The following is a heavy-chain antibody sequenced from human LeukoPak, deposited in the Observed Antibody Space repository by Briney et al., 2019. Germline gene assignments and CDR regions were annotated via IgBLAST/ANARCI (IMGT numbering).Heavy chain of an antibody. CDR1: GFTFSSDW. CDR3: AKDWGYCSSTSCYTTYFDY. D-gene: IGHD2-2*02. CDR2: INGEGSST. V-gene: IGHV3-74*01. J-gene: IGHJ4*02. Sequence: GGSLRLSCAASGFTFSSDWMHWIRQAPGKGLVWVSRINGEGSSTYYADSVKGRFTISRDNSKNTLYLQMNSLRAEDTAVYYCAKDWGYCSSTSCYTTYFDYWGQGTLVTVSS.